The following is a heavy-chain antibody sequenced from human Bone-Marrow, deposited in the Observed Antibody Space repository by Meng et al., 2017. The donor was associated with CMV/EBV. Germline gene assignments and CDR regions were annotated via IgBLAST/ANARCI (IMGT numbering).Heavy chain of an antibody. CDR2: IYYSGST. D-gene: IGHD3-3*01. V-gene: IGHV4-61*01. CDR1: SRWNYY. J-gene: IGHJ5*02. CDR3: AGGSRAITIFGVVLNWFDP. Sequence: SRWNYYWSWIRQPPGKGLEWIGYIYYSGSTNYNPSLKSRVTISVDTSKNQFSLKLSSVTAADTAVYYCAGGSRAITIFGVVLNWFDPWGQGTLVTVSS.